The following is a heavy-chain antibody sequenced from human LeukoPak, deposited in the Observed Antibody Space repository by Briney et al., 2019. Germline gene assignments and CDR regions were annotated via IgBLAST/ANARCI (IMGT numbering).Heavy chain of an antibody. CDR3: ARERASGYDIDY. J-gene: IGHJ4*02. D-gene: IGHD5-12*01. CDR1: GFIFTNYF. CDR2: IKHDGSEK. V-gene: IGHV3-7*01. Sequence: GGSLRLSCAASGFIFTNYFMSWDRQAPGKGLEWVASIKHDGSEKYYVDSVRGRFTISRDNTMNSLYLQMNSLRAEDTAVYYCARERASGYDIDYWGQGTLVTVSS.